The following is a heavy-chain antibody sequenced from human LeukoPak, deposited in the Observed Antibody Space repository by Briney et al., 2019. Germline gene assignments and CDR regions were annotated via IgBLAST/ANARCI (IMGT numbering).Heavy chain of an antibody. CDR2: IYYSGST. V-gene: IGHV4-59*01. CDR3: AGYDYGDYESFDY. CDR1: GGSISSYY. J-gene: IGHJ4*02. Sequence: SETLSLTCTVSGGSISSYYWSWIRQPSGKGLEWIGYIYYSGSTNYNPSLKGRVTISVDTSKNQFSLKLSSVTAADTAVYYCAGYDYGDYESFDYWGQGTLVTVSS. D-gene: IGHD4-17*01.